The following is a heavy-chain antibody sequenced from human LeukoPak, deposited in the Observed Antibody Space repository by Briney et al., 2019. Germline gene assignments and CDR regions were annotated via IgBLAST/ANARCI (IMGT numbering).Heavy chain of an antibody. J-gene: IGHJ3*02. CDR2: ISYSSSNI. D-gene: IGHD3-10*01. CDR3: SKEGDYYCLEGYRDAFDI. Sequence: GGSLRLSCAASGFIFSSYNIDWVRQAPGKGLEWVASISYSSSNIYYADSVKGRFTISRDNSKNSLYLQMNSLRAEDTAVYYCSKEGDYYCLEGYRDAFDIWGQGTMVSVSS. V-gene: IGHV3-21*01. CDR1: GFIFSSYN.